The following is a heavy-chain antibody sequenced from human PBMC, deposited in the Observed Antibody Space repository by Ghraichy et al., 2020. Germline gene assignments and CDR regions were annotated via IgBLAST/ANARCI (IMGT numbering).Heavy chain of an antibody. J-gene: IGHJ6*02. Sequence: ASVKVSCKASGYTFTSYDINWVRQATGQGLEWMGWMNPNSGNTGYAQKFQGRVTITRNTSISTAYMELSSLRSEDTAVYYCARRALLWFGELSVFGMDVWGQGTTVTVSS. V-gene: IGHV1-8*03. CDR1: GYTFTSYD. D-gene: IGHD3-10*01. CDR3: ARRALLWFGELSVFGMDV. CDR2: MNPNSGNT.